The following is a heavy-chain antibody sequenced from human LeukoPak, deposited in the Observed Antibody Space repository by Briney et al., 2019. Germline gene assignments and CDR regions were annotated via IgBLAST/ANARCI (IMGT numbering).Heavy chain of an antibody. V-gene: IGHV1-8*03. J-gene: IGHJ4*02. Sequence: ASVKVSCKASGYTFTSYDINWVRQATGQGLEWMGWMNPNSGNTGYAQKFQGRVTITRNTSISTAYMELSSLRSEDTAAYYCAREQYYDILTGYYTGFDYWGQGTLVTVSS. CDR1: GYTFTSYD. CDR2: MNPNSGNT. CDR3: AREQYYDILTGYYTGFDY. D-gene: IGHD3-9*01.